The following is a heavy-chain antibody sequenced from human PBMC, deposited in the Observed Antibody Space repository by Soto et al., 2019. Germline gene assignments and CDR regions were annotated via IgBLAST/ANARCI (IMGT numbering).Heavy chain of an antibody. CDR3: ATYYTAVAYFEN. J-gene: IGHJ4*02. Sequence: QVRVVQSGAEVRKPGSSVKVSCTASGDPSSYSAIGWLRQAPGQGLEWMGGINPNFGSAIYAKKFQGRTTITAHYMELNDLRSEDTAIYFCATYYTAVAYFENWGQGTLVTVSS. D-gene: IGHD5-18*01. CDR1: GDPSSYSA. V-gene: IGHV1-69*01. CDR2: INPNFGSA.